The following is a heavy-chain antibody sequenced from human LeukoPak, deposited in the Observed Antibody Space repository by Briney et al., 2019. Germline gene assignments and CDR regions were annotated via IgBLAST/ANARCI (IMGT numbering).Heavy chain of an antibody. CDR2: IYYSNST. CDR1: GVSIRDSSYY. V-gene: IGHV4-39*01. J-gene: IGHJ3*02. D-gene: IGHD5-12*01. CDR3: ARQVATIYHGFDI. Sequence: SETLSLTCSASGVSIRDSSYYWALIRQPPGQGLEWTGSIYYSNSTYSNPSLQRRLTMSVDTSNNQYSQNLRSVTAADTAIYYCARQVATIYHGFDIWGQGTMIT.